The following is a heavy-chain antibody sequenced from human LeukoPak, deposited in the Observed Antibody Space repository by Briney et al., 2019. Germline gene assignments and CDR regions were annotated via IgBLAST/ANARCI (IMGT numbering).Heavy chain of an antibody. Sequence: SETLSLTCDVSGGSISSGLYSWSWIRQPLGKGLEWIGYIYHTGSTYYNPSLKSRVTISVDTSKNQFSLRLSSVTAADTAVYYCARLQYCSGTSCYWFDPWGQGTLVTVSS. D-gene: IGHD2-2*01. CDR2: IYHTGST. J-gene: IGHJ5*02. V-gene: IGHV4-30-2*01. CDR1: GGSISSGLYS. CDR3: ARLQYCSGTSCYWFDP.